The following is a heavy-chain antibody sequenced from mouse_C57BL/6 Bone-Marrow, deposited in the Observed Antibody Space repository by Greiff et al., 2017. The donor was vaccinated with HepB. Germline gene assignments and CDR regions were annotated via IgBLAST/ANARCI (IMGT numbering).Heavy chain of an antibody. CDR2: IHPNSGST. J-gene: IGHJ2*01. V-gene: IGHV1-64*01. D-gene: IGHD3-2*02. CDR1: GYTFTSYW. Sequence: QVQLKQPGAELVKPGASVKLSCKASGYTFTSYWMHWVKQRPGQGLEWIGMIHPNSGSTNYNEKFKSKATLTVDKSSSTAYMQLSSLTSEDSAVYYCARRGQLRLRWDYWGQGTTLTVSS. CDR3: ARRGQLRLRWDY.